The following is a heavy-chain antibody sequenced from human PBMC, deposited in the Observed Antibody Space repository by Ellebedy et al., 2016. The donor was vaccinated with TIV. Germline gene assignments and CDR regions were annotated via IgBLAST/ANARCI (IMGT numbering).Heavy chain of an antibody. J-gene: IGHJ1*01. CDR2: VNTHKGNT. CDR3: TRDDRLSGSYYWAYFQY. CDR1: GYTFTSHG. V-gene: IGHV1-18*01. D-gene: IGHD1-26*01. Sequence: ASVKVSCXASGYTFTSHGISWVRQGPGQGLEWMGWVNTHKGNTNYAPKFRDRLTVTIDTSTSTAYMELRSLGSDDTAVYYCTRDDRLSGSYYWAYFQYWGQGTLVTVSS.